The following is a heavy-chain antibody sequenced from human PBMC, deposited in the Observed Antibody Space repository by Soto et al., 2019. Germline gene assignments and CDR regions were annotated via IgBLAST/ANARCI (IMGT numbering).Heavy chain of an antibody. V-gene: IGHV1-2*04. CDR3: ARENPGDHDAFDI. J-gene: IGHJ3*02. CDR2: INPNSGGT. Sequence: ASVKVSCKASGYTFTGYYMHWVRQAPGQGLEWMGWINPNSGGTNYAQKFQGWVTMTRDTSISTAYMELSRLRSDDTAVYYCARENPGDHDAFDIWGQGTMVNVSS. CDR1: GYTFTGYY.